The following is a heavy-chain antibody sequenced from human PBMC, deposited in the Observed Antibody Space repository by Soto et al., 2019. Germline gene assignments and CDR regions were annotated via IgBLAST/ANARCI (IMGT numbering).Heavy chain of an antibody. CDR3: AMGVCCRIRCYDHYYYYMDV. V-gene: IGHV1-8*01. CDR1: GYTFTSYD. Sequence: GASVKVSCKASGYTFTSYDINWVRQATGQGLEWMGWMNPNSGNTGYAQKFQGRVTMTRNTSISTAYMELSSLRSEDTAVYYCAMGVCCRIRCYDHYYYYMDVWGKGTTVTVSS. J-gene: IGHJ6*03. CDR2: MNPNSGNT. D-gene: IGHD2-2*01.